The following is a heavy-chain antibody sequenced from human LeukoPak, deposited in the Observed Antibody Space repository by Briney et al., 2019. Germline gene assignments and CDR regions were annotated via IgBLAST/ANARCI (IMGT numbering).Heavy chain of an antibody. CDR3: TRHGRGSLNVFDV. CDR2: IKSKTDGGTT. V-gene: IGHV3-15*01. CDR1: GFTFSNAW. J-gene: IGHJ3*01. Sequence: GGSLRLSCAASGFTFSNAWMSWVRQAPGKGLEWVGRIKSKTDGGTTDYAAPVKGRFTISRDDSKNTLYLQMNSLKTEDTAVYYCTRHGRGSLNVFDVWGQGTMVTVSS. D-gene: IGHD1-26*01.